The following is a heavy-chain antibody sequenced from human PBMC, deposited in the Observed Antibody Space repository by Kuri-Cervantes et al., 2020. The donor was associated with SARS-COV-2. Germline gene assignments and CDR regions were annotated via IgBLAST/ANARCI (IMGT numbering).Heavy chain of an antibody. CDR2: IIPIFGTA. J-gene: IGHJ6*03. CDR3: ASHLGPAAISDYYYYMDV. V-gene: IGHV1-69*06. Sequence: SVKVSCKASGGTFSSYTISWVRQAPGQGLEWMGGIIPIFGTANYAQKFQGRVTITADKSTSTAYMELRSLRSDDTAVYYCASHLGPAAISDYYYYMDVWGKGTTVTVSS. CDR1: GGTFSSYT. D-gene: IGHD2-2*02.